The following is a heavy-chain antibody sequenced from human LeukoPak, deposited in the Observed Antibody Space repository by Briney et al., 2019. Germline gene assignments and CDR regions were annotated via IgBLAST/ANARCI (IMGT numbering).Heavy chain of an antibody. CDR2: INPNSGGT. CDR3: ARDFSGTVPKYYFDY. J-gene: IGHJ4*02. Sequence: GASVKVSCKASGYTFTGYYMHWVRQAPGQGLEWMGWINPNSGGTNYAQKFQGRVTMTRDTSISTAYMELSRLRSDDTAVYYCARDFSGTVPKYYFDYWGQGTLVTVSS. CDR1: GYTFTGYY. V-gene: IGHV1-2*02. D-gene: IGHD4-17*01.